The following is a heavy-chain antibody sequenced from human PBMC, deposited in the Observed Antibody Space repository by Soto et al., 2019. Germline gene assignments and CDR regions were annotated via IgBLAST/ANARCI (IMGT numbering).Heavy chain of an antibody. J-gene: IGHJ6*04. V-gene: IGHV4-34*01. CDR1: GVSFSGYY. CDR3: ARGPHYRYCSRTSCYLLNRNYYYYGMDV. D-gene: IGHD2-2*01. Sequence: PSDTLSLTCAVYGVSFSGYYWSWIRQPPGKGLEWIGEINHSGSTNYNPSLKSRVTISVDTSKNQFSLKLSSVTAADTAVYYCARGPHYRYCSRTSCYLLNRNYYYYGMDVWGKGTPVT. CDR2: INHSGST.